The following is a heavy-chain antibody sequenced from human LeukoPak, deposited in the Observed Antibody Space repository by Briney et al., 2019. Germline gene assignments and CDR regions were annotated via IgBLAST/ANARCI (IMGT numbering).Heavy chain of an antibody. D-gene: IGHD3-10*01. V-gene: IGHV3-7*01. CDR2: IKQEGSEK. Sequence: GGSLRLSCAASGFTFSSYWMSWVRQAPGKGLEWVANIKQEGSEKYYVDSVKGRFTISRDNAKKSLYLQMNSLRAEDTAVYYCARDPWDTMVRGVIPAFDIWGQGTMVTVSS. J-gene: IGHJ3*02. CDR3: ARDPWDTMVRGVIPAFDI. CDR1: GFTFSSYW.